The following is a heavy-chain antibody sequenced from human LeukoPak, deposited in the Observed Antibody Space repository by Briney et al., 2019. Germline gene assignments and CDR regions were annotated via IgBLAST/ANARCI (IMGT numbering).Heavy chain of an antibody. V-gene: IGHV4-61*02. D-gene: IGHD2-2*01. CDR1: GGSISSGSYY. CDR2: IYTIGST. CDR3: AREGVVVPAAPGREYFQH. J-gene: IGHJ1*01. Sequence: PSQTLSLTCTVSGGSISSGSYYRSWIRQPAGKGLEWIGRIYTIGSTNYNPSLKSRVTISVDTSKNQFSLKLSSVTAADTAVYYCAREGVVVPAAPGREYFQHWGQGTLVTVSS.